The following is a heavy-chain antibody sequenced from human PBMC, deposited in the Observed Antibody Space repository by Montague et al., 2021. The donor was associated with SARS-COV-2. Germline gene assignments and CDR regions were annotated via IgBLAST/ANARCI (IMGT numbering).Heavy chain of an antibody. D-gene: IGHD2-15*01. J-gene: IGHJ6*02. CDR3: ARQPGYCSGVSCHGYYTMAV. V-gene: IGHV4-39*01. CDR1: GDSITSSGNT. Sequence: SETLSLTCSFSGDSITSSGNTWGWISPPPGTGLDWIVSHEYSGTAHYNPSLNSGGNISVDTSKNQLSLTLSYLTAADTAVYFCARQPGYCSGVSCHGYYTMAVWGQGTTVTVSS. CDR2: HEYSGTA.